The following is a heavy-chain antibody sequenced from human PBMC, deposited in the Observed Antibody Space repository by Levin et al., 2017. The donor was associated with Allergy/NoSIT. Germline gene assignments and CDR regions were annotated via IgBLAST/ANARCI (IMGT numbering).Heavy chain of an antibody. CDR1: GGSISSGGYY. Sequence: SQTLSLTCTVSGGSISSGGYYWSWIRQHPGKGLEWIGYIYYSGSTYYNPSLKSRVTISVDTSKNQFSLKLSSVTAADTAVYYCARAAYCGGDCPYFDYWGQGTLVTVSS. CDR3: ARAAYCGGDCPYFDY. CDR2: IYYSGST. J-gene: IGHJ4*02. D-gene: IGHD2-21*02. V-gene: IGHV4-31*03.